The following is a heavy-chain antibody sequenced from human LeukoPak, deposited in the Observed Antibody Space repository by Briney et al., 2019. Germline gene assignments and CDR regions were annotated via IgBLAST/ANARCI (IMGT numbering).Heavy chain of an antibody. CDR1: GFTFSNSW. V-gene: IGHV3-74*01. J-gene: IGHJ4*02. CDR3: ARWSGTAMVLDY. Sequence: GGSLRLSCAASGFTFSNSWMHWVRQAPGKGLVWVSRGNSDGSRTTYADSVKGRFTISRDNAKNTLYLQMNSLRAEDTAVYYCARWSGTAMVLDYWGQGTLVTVSS. D-gene: IGHD5-18*01. CDR2: GNSDGSRT.